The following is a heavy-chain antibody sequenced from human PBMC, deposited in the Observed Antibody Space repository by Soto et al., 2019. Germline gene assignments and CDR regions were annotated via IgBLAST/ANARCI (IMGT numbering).Heavy chain of an antibody. V-gene: IGHV4-39*01. CDR3: ARWHQGPAGYLDY. Sequence: QLQLQESGPGLVKPSATLSLTCTVSGGSISSSSYYWGWIRQPPGKGLEWIGSIYYSGSTYYNPSLKSRVTISVDTSKNQFSLKLSSVTAADTAVYYCARWHQGPAGYLDYWGQGTLVTVSS. D-gene: IGHD2-2*01. CDR1: GGSISSSSYY. CDR2: IYYSGST. J-gene: IGHJ4*02.